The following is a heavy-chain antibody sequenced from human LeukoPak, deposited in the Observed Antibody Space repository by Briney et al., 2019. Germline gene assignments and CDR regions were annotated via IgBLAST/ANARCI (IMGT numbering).Heavy chain of an antibody. CDR3: AKRVINNPFDN. J-gene: IGHJ4*02. CDR2: ISNDGTT. Sequence: GGSLRLSCAASGFSFNDCTMNWVRQAPGKGLEWVAVISNDGTTYYIDSVKGGFTISRDNSKNTLYLQMNGLRAEDTAVYFCAKRVINNPFDNWGQGTLVTVSS. D-gene: IGHD2/OR15-2a*01. V-gene: IGHV3-23*01. CDR1: GFSFNDCT.